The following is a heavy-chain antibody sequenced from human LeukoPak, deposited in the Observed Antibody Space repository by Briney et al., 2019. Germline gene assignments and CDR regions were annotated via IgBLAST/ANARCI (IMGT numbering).Heavy chain of an antibody. J-gene: IGHJ5*02. D-gene: IGHD6-19*01. CDR2: ISFDGSNK. CDR1: GFTFSSYA. CDR3: ARVDQQWLVGWFDP. Sequence: GGSLRLSCAPSGFTFSSYAMHWVRQAPGKGLEWVAVISFDGSNKYYADSVKGRFTISRDNSKDTLCLRMDSLRAEDTAVYYCARVDQQWLVGWFDPWGQGTLVTVSS. V-gene: IGHV3-30*04.